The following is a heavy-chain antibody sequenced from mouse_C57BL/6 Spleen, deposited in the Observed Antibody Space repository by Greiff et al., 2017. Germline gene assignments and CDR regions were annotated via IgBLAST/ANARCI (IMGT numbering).Heavy chain of an antibody. J-gene: IGHJ1*03. CDR2: ISYDGSN. D-gene: IGHD2-1*01. V-gene: IGHV3-6*01. Sequence: EVKLEESGPGLVKPSQSLSLTCSVTGYSITSGYYWNWIRQFPGNTLEWMGYISYDGSNNYNPSLKNRISITRDTSKNQFFLKLNSVTTEDTATYYCARCGNYGYWYFDVWGTGTTVTVSS. CDR1: GYSITSGYY. CDR3: ARCGNYGYWYFDV.